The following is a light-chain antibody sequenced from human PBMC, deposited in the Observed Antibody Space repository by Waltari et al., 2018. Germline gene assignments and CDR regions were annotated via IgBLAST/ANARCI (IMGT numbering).Light chain of an antibody. CDR3: MQSLRALWT. CDR1: QSLLHSNGFNY. CDR2: LGS. V-gene: IGKV2-28*01. J-gene: IGKJ1*01. Sequence: DIVVTQSPLSLPVTPGEPASISCRSSQSLLHSNGFNYLDWYLQTPGQSPQLLIYLGSNRASGVPDRFSCSGSGTDFTLKISRVEAEDVGVYYCMQSLRALWTFGQGTKVEIK.